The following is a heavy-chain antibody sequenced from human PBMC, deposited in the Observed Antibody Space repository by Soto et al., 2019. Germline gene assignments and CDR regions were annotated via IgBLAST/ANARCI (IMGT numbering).Heavy chain of an antibody. CDR3: ARASGTGAAYYYYYYGMDV. CDR2: IIPIFGTA. J-gene: IGHJ6*02. D-gene: IGHD3-10*01. Sequence: QVQLVQSGAEVKKPGSSVKVSCKASGGTFSSYAISWVRQAPGQGLEWMGGIIPIFGTANYALKFQGRVTITADESTSTAYMELSSLRSEDTAVYYCARASGTGAAYYYYYYGMDVWGQGTTVTVSS. CDR1: GGTFSSYA. V-gene: IGHV1-69*01.